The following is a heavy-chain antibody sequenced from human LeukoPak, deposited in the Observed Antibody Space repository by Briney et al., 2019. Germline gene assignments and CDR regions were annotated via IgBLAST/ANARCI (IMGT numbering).Heavy chain of an antibody. J-gene: IGHJ4*02. CDR1: RFTFSGYS. Sequence: GGSLRLSCVASRFTFSGYSMNWVRQAPGKGLEWVSSISSSSSDIYYADSVKGRFTISRDNARDSLYLQMNSLRAEDTAVYYCASDPWARSSYWGQGTLVTVSS. D-gene: IGHD2-2*01. CDR3: ASDPWARSSY. CDR2: ISSSSSDI. V-gene: IGHV3-21*01.